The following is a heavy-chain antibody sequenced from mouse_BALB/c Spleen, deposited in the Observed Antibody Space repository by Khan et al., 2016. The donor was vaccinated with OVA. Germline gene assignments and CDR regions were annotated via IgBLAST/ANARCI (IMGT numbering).Heavy chain of an antibody. V-gene: IGHV5-6*01. Sequence: EVQVVESGGDLVRPGGSLQLSCTASGFTFSSYSMSWVRQTPDKRLEWVATIRSDGDYTYYPDNVKGRCTISRDNARNTLYLQMSSLKSEDTAMYYCARHLTGSFAYWGQGTLVTVSA. J-gene: IGHJ3*01. CDR3: ARHLTGSFAY. D-gene: IGHD4-1*01. CDR1: GFTFSSYS. CDR2: IRSDGDYT.